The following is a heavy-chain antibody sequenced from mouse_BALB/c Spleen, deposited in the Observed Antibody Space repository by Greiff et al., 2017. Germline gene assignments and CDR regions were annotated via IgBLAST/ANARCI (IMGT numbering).Heavy chain of an antibody. CDR3: ARWLLHYAMDY. J-gene: IGHJ4*01. V-gene: IGHV1S81*02. CDR2: SNPSNGRT. CDR1: GYTFTSYW. Sequence: QVQLQQPGAELVKPGASVKLSCKASGYTFTSYWMHWVKQRPGKGLEGIGESNPSNGRTNYNEKFKSKATLTVDKSSSTAYMQLSSLTSEDSAVYYCARWLLHYAMDYVGQGTSVTVSS. D-gene: IGHD2-3*01.